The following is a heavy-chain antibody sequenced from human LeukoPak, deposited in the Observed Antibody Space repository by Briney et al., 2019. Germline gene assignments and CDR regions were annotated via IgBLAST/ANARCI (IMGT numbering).Heavy chain of an antibody. V-gene: IGHV4-34*01. CDR2: INHSGST. J-gene: IGHJ4*02. CDR3: ARRGPYYYDSSGYYIG. D-gene: IGHD3-22*01. CDR1: GSLDIYY. Sequence: PSETLSLTCAVYGSLDIYYFMFVRQPPGKGLEWIGEINHSGSTNYNPSLKSRVTISVDTSKNQFSLKLSSVTAADTAVYYCARRGPYYYDSSGYYIGWGQGTLVTVSS.